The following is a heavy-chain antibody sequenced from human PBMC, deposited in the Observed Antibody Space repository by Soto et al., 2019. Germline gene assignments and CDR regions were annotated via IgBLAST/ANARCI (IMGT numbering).Heavy chain of an antibody. CDR1: GFTFSSYA. J-gene: IGHJ4*02. Sequence: EVQLLESGGDLVQPGGSLRLSCAASGFTFSSYAMSWVRQAPGKGLEWVSAISGSGGSTYYADSVKGRFTISRDNSKNTLYLQMNSLRAEDTAVYYCAKYATYYYGSGSYHFDYWGQGTLVTVSS. CDR3: AKYATYYYGSGSYHFDY. D-gene: IGHD3-10*01. CDR2: ISGSGGST. V-gene: IGHV3-23*01.